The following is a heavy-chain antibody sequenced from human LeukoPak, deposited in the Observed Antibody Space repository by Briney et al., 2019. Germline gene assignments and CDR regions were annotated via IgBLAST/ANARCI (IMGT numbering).Heavy chain of an antibody. Sequence: GGSLRLSCAASGFAFSSYNMKWVRQAPGKGLEWVSFISTTSTYIYYADSVKGRFTVSRDNSKNLLYLQMDSLRVEDPAVYYCARAGTCSSTSCDGGIEYWGQGTLVTVSS. V-gene: IGHV3-21*06. CDR1: GFAFSSYN. D-gene: IGHD2-2*01. J-gene: IGHJ4*02. CDR3: ARAGTCSSTSCDGGIEY. CDR2: ISTTSTYI.